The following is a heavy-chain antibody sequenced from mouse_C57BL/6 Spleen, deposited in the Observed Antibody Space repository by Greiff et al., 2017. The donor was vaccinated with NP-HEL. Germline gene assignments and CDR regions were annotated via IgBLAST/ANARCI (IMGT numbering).Heavy chain of an antibody. J-gene: IGHJ2*01. Sequence: QVQLKQPGAELVRPGTSVKLSCKASGYTFTSYWMHWVKQRPGQGLEWIGVIDPSDSYTNYNQKFKGKATLTVDTSSSTAYMQLSSLTSEDSAVYYCARAGDPNYFDYWGQGTTLTVSS. CDR2: IDPSDSYT. CDR3: ARAGDPNYFDY. D-gene: IGHD3-3*01. V-gene: IGHV1-59*01. CDR1: GYTFTSYW.